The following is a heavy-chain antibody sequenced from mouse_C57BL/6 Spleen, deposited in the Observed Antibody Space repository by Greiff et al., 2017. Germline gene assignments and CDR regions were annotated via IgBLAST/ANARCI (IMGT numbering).Heavy chain of an antibody. Sequence: DVQLQESGGGLVKPGGSLKLSCAASGFTFSDYGMHWVRQAPEKGLEWVAYISSGSSTIYYADTVKGRFTISRDNAKNTLFLQMTSLRSEDTAMYYCARWLLFAYWGQGTLVTVSA. J-gene: IGHJ3*01. D-gene: IGHD2-3*01. CDR3: ARWLLFAY. CDR1: GFTFSDYG. CDR2: ISSGSSTI. V-gene: IGHV5-17*01.